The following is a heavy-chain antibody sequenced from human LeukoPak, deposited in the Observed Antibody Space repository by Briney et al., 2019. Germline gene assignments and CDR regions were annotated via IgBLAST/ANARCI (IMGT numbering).Heavy chain of an antibody. CDR1: GFTFSSYE. V-gene: IGHV3-48*03. CDR2: ISSSGSTI. Sequence: GGSLRLSCAASGFTFSSYEMRWVRQAPGKGLEWVSYISSSGSTIYYADSVKGRFTISRDNAKNSLSLQMNSLRAEDTAVYYCARDYGGSSPFDYWGQGTLVTVSS. J-gene: IGHJ4*02. CDR3: ARDYGGSSPFDY. D-gene: IGHD4-23*01.